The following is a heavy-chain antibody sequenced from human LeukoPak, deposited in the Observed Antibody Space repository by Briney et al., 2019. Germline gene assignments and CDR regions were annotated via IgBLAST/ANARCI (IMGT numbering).Heavy chain of an antibody. V-gene: IGHV3-30*02. Sequence: GGSLSLSRAVCRLTFSSYGMHWVRQAPGKGLEWVAFIRYDGSNKYYADSVKGRFTISRDNSKNTLYLQMNSLRAEDTAVYYCANCEHEEWELLSFDYWGQGTLVTVSS. CDR3: ANCEHEEWELLSFDY. CDR2: IRYDGSNK. J-gene: IGHJ4*02. D-gene: IGHD1-26*01. CDR1: RLTFSSYG.